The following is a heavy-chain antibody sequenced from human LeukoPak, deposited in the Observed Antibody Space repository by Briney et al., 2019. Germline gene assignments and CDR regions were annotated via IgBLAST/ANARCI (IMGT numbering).Heavy chain of an antibody. Sequence: GGSLRLSCAASGLTFSSYSMNWVRQAPGKGLEWVSSISSSSSYIYYADSVKGRFTISRDNAKNSLYLQMNSLRAEDTAVYYCARAEYCSSTSCYNTAFDIWGQGTMVTVSS. V-gene: IGHV3-21*01. CDR2: ISSSSSYI. J-gene: IGHJ3*02. CDR3: ARAEYCSSTSCYNTAFDI. CDR1: GLTFSSYS. D-gene: IGHD2-2*01.